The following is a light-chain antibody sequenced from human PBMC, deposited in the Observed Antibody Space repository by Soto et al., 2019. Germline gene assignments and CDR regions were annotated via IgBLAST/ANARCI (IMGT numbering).Light chain of an antibody. CDR1: SSNIGGNS. J-gene: IGLJ1*01. CDR2: DDD. CDR3: GSWDSSLSAYV. V-gene: IGLV1-51*01. Sequence: QSVMTQPPSVSAAPGQRVTISCSGSSSNIGGNSVSWYQQLPGTAPKLRIYDDDKRPSGIPDRFSGSKSGTSATLGITGFQTGDEADHYCGSWDSSLSAYVFGTGTKLTVL.